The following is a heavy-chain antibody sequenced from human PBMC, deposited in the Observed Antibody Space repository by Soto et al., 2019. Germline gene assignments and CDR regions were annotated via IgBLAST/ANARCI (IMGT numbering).Heavy chain of an antibody. CDR1: GGSISSGGYS. CDR3: ATAHGSGWGAFDI. Sequence: QLQLQESGSGLVKPSQTLSLTCAVSGGSISSGGYSWSWIRQPPVKGLEWIGYIYHSGSTYYNPSLKSRVTISVDRSKNQFSLKLSSVTAADTAVYYCATAHGSGWGAFDIWGQGTMLTVSP. D-gene: IGHD3-10*01. CDR2: IYHSGST. V-gene: IGHV4-30-2*01. J-gene: IGHJ3*02.